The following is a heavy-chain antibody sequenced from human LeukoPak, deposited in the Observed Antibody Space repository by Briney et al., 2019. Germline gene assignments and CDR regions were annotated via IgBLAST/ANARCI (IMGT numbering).Heavy chain of an antibody. Sequence: GGSLRLSCAASGFTFSGYAMHWVRQAPGKGLEWVAVISYDGSNKYYADSVKGRFTISRDNSKNTLYLQMNSLRAEDTAVYYCARDSLVWGAETDYYYYYYMDVWGKGTTVTVSS. J-gene: IGHJ6*03. CDR3: ARDSLVWGAETDYYYYYYMDV. CDR2: ISYDGSNK. V-gene: IGHV3-30*04. D-gene: IGHD1-26*01. CDR1: GFTFSGYA.